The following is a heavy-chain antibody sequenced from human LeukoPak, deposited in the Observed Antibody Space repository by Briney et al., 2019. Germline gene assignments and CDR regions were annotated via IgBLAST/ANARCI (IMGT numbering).Heavy chain of an antibody. V-gene: IGHV4-59*01. CDR2: IYYTGST. Sequence: SETLSLTCTVSGGSISNYYWGWIRQPPGKGLEWIGYIYYTGSTNYNPSLKSRVTISLDTSKSQSSLKLSSVTAADTAVYYCVREYCSGGSCSGLNWFDPWGQGTLVTVSS. CDR1: GGSISNYY. CDR3: VREYCSGGSCSGLNWFDP. J-gene: IGHJ5*02. D-gene: IGHD2-15*01.